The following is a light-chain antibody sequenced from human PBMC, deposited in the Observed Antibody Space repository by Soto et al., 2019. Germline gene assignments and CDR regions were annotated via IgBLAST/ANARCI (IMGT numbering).Light chain of an antibody. CDR2: DAS. Sequence: DIQMTQSPSSLSASVGDRVTITCRASQSISTYLNWYQQKPGKAPKLLIYDASTLRSGVPSRFSGRGSGTDFTLTISRLQPEDFATYYCQQSYSFPRTFGQGAKV. V-gene: IGKV1-39*01. J-gene: IGKJ1*01. CDR1: QSISTY. CDR3: QQSYSFPRT.